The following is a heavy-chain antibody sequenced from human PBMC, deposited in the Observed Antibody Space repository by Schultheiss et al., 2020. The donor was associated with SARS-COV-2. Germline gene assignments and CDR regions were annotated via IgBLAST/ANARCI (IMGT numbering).Heavy chain of an antibody. CDR3: ARHGGNSAYYYGMDV. J-gene: IGHJ6*02. CDR1: GGSFSGYY. CDR2: IYHSGVT. D-gene: IGHD4-23*01. Sequence: SETLSLTCAVYGGSFSGYYWSWIRQTPGKGLEWIGYIYHSGVTNYNPSLKSRVTISLDTSKNQFSLKLSSVTAADTAVYYCARHGGNSAYYYGMDVWGQGTTVTVSS. V-gene: IGHV4-59*08.